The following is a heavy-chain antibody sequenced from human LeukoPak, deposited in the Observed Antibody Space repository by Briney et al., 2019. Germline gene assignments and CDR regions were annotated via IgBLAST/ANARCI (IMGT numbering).Heavy chain of an antibody. Sequence: SETLALTCTVSGGSISSYYWSWIRQPPGKGLEWIGYIYYSGSTNYNPSLKSRATISVDTSKNQFSLKLSSVTAADTAVYYCARVEPYYYGSGSYFNAFDIWGQGTMVTVSS. V-gene: IGHV4-59*01. D-gene: IGHD3-10*01. CDR1: GGSISSYY. J-gene: IGHJ3*02. CDR3: ARVEPYYYGSGSYFNAFDI. CDR2: IYYSGST.